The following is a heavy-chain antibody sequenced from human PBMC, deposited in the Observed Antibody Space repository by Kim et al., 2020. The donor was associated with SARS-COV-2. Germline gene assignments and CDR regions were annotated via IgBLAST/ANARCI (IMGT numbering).Heavy chain of an antibody. CDR2: ISYDGSNK. V-gene: IGHV3-30*04. J-gene: IGHJ6*02. CDR1: GFTFSSYA. D-gene: IGHD1-26*01. Sequence: GGSLRLSCAASGFTFSSYAMHWVRQAPGKGLEWVAVISYDGSNKYYADSVKGRFTISRDNSKNTLYLQMNSLRAEDTAVYYCARGVGATMGYYYYGMDVWGQGTTVTVSS. CDR3: ARGVGATMGYYYYGMDV.